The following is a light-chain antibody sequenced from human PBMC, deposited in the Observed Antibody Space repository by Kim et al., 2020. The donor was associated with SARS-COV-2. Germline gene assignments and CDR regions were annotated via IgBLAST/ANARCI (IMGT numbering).Light chain of an antibody. V-gene: IGKV1-33*01. CDR2: DAS. J-gene: IGKJ4*01. CDR3: QQANSFPLT. CDR1: QDISNY. Sequence: DIQMTQSPSSLSASVGDRVTITCQASQDISNYLNWYQQKPGKAPKLLIYDASNLETGVPSRFSGSESGTDFTLTISSLQPEDIATYYCQQANSFPLTFGGGTKVDIK.